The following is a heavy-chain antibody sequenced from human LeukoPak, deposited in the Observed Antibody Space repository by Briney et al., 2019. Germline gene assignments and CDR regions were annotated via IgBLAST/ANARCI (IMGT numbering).Heavy chain of an antibody. CDR1: GGSFSGYY. CDR3: ARGGTVLMVYARTPRYYYMDV. CDR2: IIDTGST. D-gene: IGHD2-8*01. Sequence: SETLSLTCAVYGGSFSGYYWTWIRQPPGKGLEWIGEIIDTGSTNYNPSLKSRVTISVDTSKNQFSLKLSSVTAADTAVYYCARGGTVLMVYARTPRYYYMDVWGKGTTVTVSS. V-gene: IGHV4-34*01. J-gene: IGHJ6*03.